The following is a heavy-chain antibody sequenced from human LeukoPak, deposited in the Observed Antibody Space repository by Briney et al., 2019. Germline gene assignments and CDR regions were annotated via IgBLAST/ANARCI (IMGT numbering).Heavy chain of an antibody. CDR2: INSDGSST. CDR3: ARSTISGLSWFDS. D-gene: IGHD3-3*01. J-gene: IGHJ5*01. Sequence: GGSLRLSCAASGFSFMNAWMIWVRQAPGKGLVWVSRINSDGSSTSYADSVKGRFTISRDNAKNTLYLQMNSLRAEDTAVYYCARSTISGLSWFDSWGQGTLVTVSS. CDR1: GFSFMNAW. V-gene: IGHV3-74*01.